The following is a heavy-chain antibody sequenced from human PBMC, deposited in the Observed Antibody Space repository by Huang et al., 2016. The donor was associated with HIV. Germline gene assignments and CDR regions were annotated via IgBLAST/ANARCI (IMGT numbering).Heavy chain of an antibody. CDR2: IYQRGTA. D-gene: IGHD6-19*01. V-gene: IGHV4-30-2*01. Sequence: QLQLQESGSRLVRLSETLSLTCAVSGGSIISSGYSWSWIRQPPGKGLEWIGYIYQRGTASYNPSLKSRVTMSVDTSKDRFSLKLTSVTAADTAVYYCARDLYSSGWHAFDTWGQGTMVTVSS. CDR1: GGSIISSGYS. J-gene: IGHJ3*02. CDR3: ARDLYSSGWHAFDT.